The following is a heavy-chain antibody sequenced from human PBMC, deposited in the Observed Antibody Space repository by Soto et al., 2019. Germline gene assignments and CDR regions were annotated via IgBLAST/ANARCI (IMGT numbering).Heavy chain of an antibody. V-gene: IGHV4-34*01. Sequence: QVQLQQWGAGLLKPSETLSLPCAVYGGSFSGYYWCWLRQPQGKGLEWIGEINHSESNNYNPTLKSRVTISVDTSKNQFSMKLSSVTAADTAVYYCARGKTRGVRGASYYWGQGTLVTVSS. D-gene: IGHD3-10*01. CDR2: INHSESN. J-gene: IGHJ4*02. CDR3: ARGKTRGVRGASYY. CDR1: GGSFSGYY.